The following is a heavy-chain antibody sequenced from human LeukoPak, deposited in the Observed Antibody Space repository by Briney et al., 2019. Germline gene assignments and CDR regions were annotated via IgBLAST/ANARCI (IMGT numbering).Heavy chain of an antibody. D-gene: IGHD3-22*01. J-gene: IGHJ2*01. Sequence: SETLSLTCAVYGGSFSGYYWSWIRQPPGKGLEWIGEINHSGSTNYNPSLKSRVTISVDTSKSQFSPKLSSVTAADTAVYYCARASSARRYFDLWGRGTLVTVSP. CDR3: ARASSARRYFDL. CDR1: GGSFSGYY. V-gene: IGHV4-34*01. CDR2: INHSGST.